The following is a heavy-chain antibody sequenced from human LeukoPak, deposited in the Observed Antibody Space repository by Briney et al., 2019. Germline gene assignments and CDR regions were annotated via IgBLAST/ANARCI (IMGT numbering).Heavy chain of an antibody. V-gene: IGHV3-11*04. CDR1: GFTVSDYY. CDR2: ISSSGGTI. Sequence: GGSLRLSCAAPGFTVSDYYMSWIRQAPGKGLEGVSYISSSGGTIYYADSVKRRFTISRDNSKNALYLQMNSLRAEDTAVYYCARCTGDCSGGTCYSDCDYWGQGTLVTVSS. CDR3: ARCTGDCSGGTCYSDCDY. D-gene: IGHD2-15*01. J-gene: IGHJ4*02.